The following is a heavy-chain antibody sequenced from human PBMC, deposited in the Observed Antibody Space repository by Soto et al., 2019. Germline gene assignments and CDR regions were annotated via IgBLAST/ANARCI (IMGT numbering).Heavy chain of an antibody. CDR3: AKDRNDFWSGYYGPLGGGMDV. D-gene: IGHD3-3*01. CDR1: GFTFSDYA. V-gene: IGHV3-23*01. J-gene: IGHJ6*02. CDR2: ISGSGGST. Sequence: GGSLRLSCAASGFTFSDYAMSWARQAPGKGLEWVSAISGSGGSTYYADSVKGRFTISRDNSKNTLSLQMNSLRAEDSALYYCAKDRNDFWSGYYGPLGGGMDVWGQGTTVTV.